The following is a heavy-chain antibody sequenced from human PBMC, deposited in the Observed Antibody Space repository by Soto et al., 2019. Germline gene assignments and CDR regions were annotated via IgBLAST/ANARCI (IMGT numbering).Heavy chain of an antibody. J-gene: IGHJ5*02. CDR3: AKVIGIHIWENWFDP. D-gene: IGHD5-18*01. CDR2: ITGSGSTT. Sequence: EVQLLESGGGLVQPGGSLRLSCAASGFTFSDYAMNWVRQAPGKGLEWVSGITGSGSTTYYADSVKGRFTISRDNSKNTLYLQMNSLRAEDTALYYCAKVIGIHIWENWFDPWGQGTLVTVSS. V-gene: IGHV3-23*01. CDR1: GFTFSDYA.